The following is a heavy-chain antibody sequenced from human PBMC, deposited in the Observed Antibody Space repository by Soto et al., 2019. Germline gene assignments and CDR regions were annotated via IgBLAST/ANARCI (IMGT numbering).Heavy chain of an antibody. V-gene: IGHV1-18*01. CDR1: GYTFTSYG. J-gene: IGHJ6*03. Sequence: QVQLVQSGAGVKKPGASVKVSCKASGYTFTSYGISWVRQAPGQGLEWMGWISAYNGHTNYAQKLQGRVTMTTVTSTSTAYMELRSLRSEDTAVYDCARYQSGLKSDMDVWGKGTTVTVS. D-gene: IGHD2-8*02. CDR2: ISAYNGHT. CDR3: ARYQSGLKSDMDV.